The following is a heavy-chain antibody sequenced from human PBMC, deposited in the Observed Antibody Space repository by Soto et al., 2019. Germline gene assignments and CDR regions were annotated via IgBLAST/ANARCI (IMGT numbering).Heavy chain of an antibody. CDR3: ARGNQYYYDGSGSIDY. CDR1: GFTFSTYG. V-gene: IGHV3-30*03. Sequence: QVQLVESGGGVVQPGRSLRLSCAASGFTFSTYGIHWVRQAPGKGLEWVAVISYDGSNKYYADSVKGRFTISRDNSKNXLSLQMNSLRTEDTAVYYCARGNQYYYDGSGSIDYWGQGTLVTVSS. CDR2: ISYDGSNK. D-gene: IGHD3-22*01. J-gene: IGHJ4*02.